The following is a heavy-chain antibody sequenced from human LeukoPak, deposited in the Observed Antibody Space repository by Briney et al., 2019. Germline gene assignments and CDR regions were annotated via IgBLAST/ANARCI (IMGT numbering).Heavy chain of an antibody. V-gene: IGHV4-39*01. CDR2: IYYSGST. D-gene: IGHD1-14*01. J-gene: IGHJ6*03. CDR3: ARQTAGVAYYYYMDV. CDR1: GGSISSSSYY. Sequence: SETLSLTCTVSGGSISSSSYYWGWIRQPPRKGLEWIGSIYYSGSTYYNPSLKSRVTISVDTSKNQFSLKLSSVTAADTAVYYCARQTAGVAYYYYMDVWGKGTTVTVSS.